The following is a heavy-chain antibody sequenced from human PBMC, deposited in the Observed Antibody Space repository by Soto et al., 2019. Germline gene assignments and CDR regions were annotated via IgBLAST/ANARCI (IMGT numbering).Heavy chain of an antibody. Sequence: PGGSLRLSCAASGFAFSDYEINWVRQAPGKGLEWISYISSTASTIHYADSVKGRFTISRDNAKNSVYLQMNSLRAEDSAVYYCARAAGIMTRGFHGMDVWGQGTTVTVSS. J-gene: IGHJ6*02. CDR1: GFAFSDYE. V-gene: IGHV3-48*03. D-gene: IGHD3-10*01. CDR2: ISSTASTI. CDR3: ARAAGIMTRGFHGMDV.